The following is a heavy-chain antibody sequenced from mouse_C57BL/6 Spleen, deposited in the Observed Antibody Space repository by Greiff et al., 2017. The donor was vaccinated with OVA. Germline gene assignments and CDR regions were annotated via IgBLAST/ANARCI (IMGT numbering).Heavy chain of an antibody. CDR2: IDPENGDT. J-gene: IGHJ3*01. V-gene: IGHV14-4*01. CDR3: TLFYSPFAY. D-gene: IGHD1-1*01. Sequence: VQLQQSGAELVRPGASVKLSCTASGFTITDDYMHWVKQRPEQGLEWIGWIDPENGDTEYASKFQGMATITADTSSNTAYLQLSSLTSEDTAVYYCTLFYSPFAYWGQGTLVTVSA. CDR1: GFTITDDY.